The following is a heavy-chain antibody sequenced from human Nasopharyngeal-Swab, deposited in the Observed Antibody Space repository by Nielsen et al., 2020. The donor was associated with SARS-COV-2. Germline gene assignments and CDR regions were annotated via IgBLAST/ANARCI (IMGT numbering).Heavy chain of an antibody. CDR2: ISSSSSYI. Sequence: GESLKISCAASGFTFSSYSMNWVRQAPGKGLEWVSSISSSSSYIYYADSVRGRFIISRDNAKNSLYLQMNSLRAEDTAVYYCARWDYSNYDLDYWGQGTLVTVSS. J-gene: IGHJ4*02. D-gene: IGHD4-11*01. CDR1: GFTFSSYS. CDR3: ARWDYSNYDLDY. V-gene: IGHV3-21*01.